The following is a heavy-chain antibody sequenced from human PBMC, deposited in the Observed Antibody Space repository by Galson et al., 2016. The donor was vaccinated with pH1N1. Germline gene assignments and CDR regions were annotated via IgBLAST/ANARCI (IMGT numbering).Heavy chain of an antibody. Sequence: SVKVSCKASGGTFGSYGINWVRQAPGQGLEWMGGIIPILNTAKYAQNFQGRVTITADKSTTTAYMELSSLRTEDTAVYFCAREDYYDTDLSDWYFDLWGRGTLLTVSS. CDR2: IIPILNTA. D-gene: IGHD3-22*01. J-gene: IGHJ2*01. CDR1: GGTFGSYG. CDR3: AREDYYDTDLSDWYFDL. V-gene: IGHV1-69*06.